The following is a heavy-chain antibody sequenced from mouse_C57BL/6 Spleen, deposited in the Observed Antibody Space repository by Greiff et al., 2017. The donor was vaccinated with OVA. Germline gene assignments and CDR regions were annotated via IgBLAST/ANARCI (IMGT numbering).Heavy chain of an antibody. J-gene: IGHJ4*01. V-gene: IGHV3-6*01. D-gene: IGHD2-4*01. CDR1: GYSITSGYY. CDR2: ISYDGSN. CDR3: ARDLDYYDHSYYAMDY. Sequence: EVQLQESGPGLVKPSQSLSLTCSVTGYSITSGYYWNWIRQFPGNKLEWMGYISYDGSNNYNPSLKNRISITRDTSKNQFFLKLNSVTTEDTATYYCARDLDYYDHSYYAMDYWGQGTSVTVSS.